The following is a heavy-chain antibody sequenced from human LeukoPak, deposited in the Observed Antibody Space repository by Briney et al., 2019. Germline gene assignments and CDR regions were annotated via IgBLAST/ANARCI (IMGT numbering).Heavy chain of an antibody. CDR2: ISYDGSNK. CDR1: GLTFSSYA. CDR3: AREAAGGFIDY. V-gene: IGHV3-30-3*01. D-gene: IGHD1-14*01. Sequence: GGSLRLSCAASGLTFSSYAMHWVRQAPGKGLQWVAVISYDGSNKYYADSVKGRFTISRDNSKNTLYLQMNSLRAEDTAVYYCAREAAGGFIDYWGQGILVTVSS. J-gene: IGHJ4*02.